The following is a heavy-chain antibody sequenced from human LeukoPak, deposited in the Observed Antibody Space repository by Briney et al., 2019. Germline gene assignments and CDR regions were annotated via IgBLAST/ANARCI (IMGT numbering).Heavy chain of an antibody. Sequence: ASVKVSCKASGYSFTGYYMHWVRQAPGQGLEWIGWINPNSGGTNYAQKFQGRVTMTRDTSISTAYMELSRLRSDDTAVYYCARDQMINYYDSSGFDYWGQGTLVTVSS. D-gene: IGHD3-22*01. V-gene: IGHV1-2*02. CDR3: ARDQMINYYDSSGFDY. CDR2: INPNSGGT. J-gene: IGHJ4*02. CDR1: GYSFTGYY.